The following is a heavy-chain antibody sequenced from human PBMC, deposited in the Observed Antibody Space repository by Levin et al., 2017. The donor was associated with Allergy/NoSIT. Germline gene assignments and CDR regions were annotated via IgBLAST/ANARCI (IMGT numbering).Heavy chain of an antibody. CDR1: GYTFTGYY. V-gene: IGHV1-2*06. Sequence: GESLKISCKASGYTFTGYYMHWVRQAPGQGLEWMGRINPNSGGTNYAQKFQGRVTMTRDTSISTAYMELSRLRSDDTAVYYCARDRITDNWNDRNWYFDLWGRGTLVTVSS. CDR3: ARDRITDNWNDRNWYFDL. D-gene: IGHD1-1*01. J-gene: IGHJ2*01. CDR2: INPNSGGT.